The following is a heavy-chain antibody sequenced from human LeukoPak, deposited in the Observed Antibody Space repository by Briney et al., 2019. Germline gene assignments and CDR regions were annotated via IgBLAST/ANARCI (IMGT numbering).Heavy chain of an antibody. CDR3: ARAVKGRAGIAVAGTFDFDAFDI. Sequence: PGGSLRLSCVASGFTFSDYYMSWIRQAPGKGLEWVSYISSGASTIYYADSVKGRFTISRDNAKSSLYLQMNSLRAEDTAVYYCARAVKGRAGIAVAGTFDFDAFDIWGQGTMVTVSS. CDR2: ISSGASTI. J-gene: IGHJ3*02. V-gene: IGHV3-11*04. CDR1: GFTFSDYY. D-gene: IGHD6-19*01.